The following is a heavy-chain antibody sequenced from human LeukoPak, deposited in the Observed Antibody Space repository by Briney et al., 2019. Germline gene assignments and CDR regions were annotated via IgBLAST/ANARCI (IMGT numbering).Heavy chain of an antibody. CDR3: AKDPNGDYVGAFDFQR. CDR1: GITFANYA. J-gene: IGHJ1*01. Sequence: GGSLRLSCAGSGITFANYAMVWVRQTPGKGLQWVSAISGSGGNTYYADSVQGRFTMSRDNSKNTLYLQMNSLRAEDTAVYYCAKDPNGDYVGAFDFQRWGQGTQVTVSS. CDR2: ISGSGGNT. V-gene: IGHV3-23*01. D-gene: IGHD4-17*01.